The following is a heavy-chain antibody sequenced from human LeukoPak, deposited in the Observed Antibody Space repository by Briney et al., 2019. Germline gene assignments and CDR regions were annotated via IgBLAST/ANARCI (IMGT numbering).Heavy chain of an antibody. CDR2: ISNDGSTT. V-gene: IGHV3-74*01. J-gene: IGHJ4*02. CDR1: GFTFSTFW. CDR3: NVRWGPNSDY. Sequence: GGSLRLSCAASGFTFSTFWMHWVRQTPGKGLVWVSRISNDGSTTHYADSVKGRFTISRDNAKNALFLHMNSLRAEDTAVYYCNVRWGPNSDYWGQGTLVTVSS. D-gene: IGHD7-27*01.